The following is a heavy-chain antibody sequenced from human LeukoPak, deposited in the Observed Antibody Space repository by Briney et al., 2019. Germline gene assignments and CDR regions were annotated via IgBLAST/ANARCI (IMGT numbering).Heavy chain of an antibody. CDR1: GFPFGDYA. Sequence: GSLRLSCAASGFPFGDYAMAWVRQAPGKGLEWVGSIRSKAYGGTTQYAASVKGRFTISRDDSTSIAYVQMNSLKSEDTAVYHCARVEPLPSSGIEVAADYWGQGTLVTVSS. J-gene: IGHJ4*02. D-gene: IGHD6-19*01. V-gene: IGHV3-49*04. CDR2: IRSKAYGGTT. CDR3: ARVEPLPSSGIEVAADY.